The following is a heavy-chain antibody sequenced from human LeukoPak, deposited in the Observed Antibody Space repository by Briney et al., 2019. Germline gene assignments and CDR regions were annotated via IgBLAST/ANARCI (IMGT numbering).Heavy chain of an antibody. CDR1: GGPFSNHY. CDR2: INHRGST. V-gene: IGHV4-34*01. Sequence: PSETLSLTCAVSGGPFSNHYWTWIRQSPGKGLEWIGEINHRGSTNYNPSLKSRVTISVDTSKNQFSLKLSSVTAADTAVYYCARRSEYSSSSWGYHGMDVWGQGTTVTVSS. CDR3: ARRSEYSSSSWGYHGMDV. D-gene: IGHD6-6*01. J-gene: IGHJ6*02.